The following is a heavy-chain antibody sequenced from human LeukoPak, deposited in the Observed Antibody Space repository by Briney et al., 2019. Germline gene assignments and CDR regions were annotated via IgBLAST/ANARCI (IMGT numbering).Heavy chain of an antibody. CDR2: INAGNGNT. Sequence: ASVKVSCKASGYTFTSYAMHWVRQAPGQRLEWMGWINAGNGNTKYSQKFQGRVTMTEDTSTDTAYMELSSLRSEDTAVYYCATVGAQFDYWGQGTLVTVSS. D-gene: IGHD1-26*01. CDR3: ATVGAQFDY. CDR1: GYTFTSYA. V-gene: IGHV1-3*01. J-gene: IGHJ4*02.